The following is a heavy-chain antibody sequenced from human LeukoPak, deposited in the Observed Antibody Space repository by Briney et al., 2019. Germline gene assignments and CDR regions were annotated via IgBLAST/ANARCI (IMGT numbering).Heavy chain of an antibody. CDR1: GDSIISTNYY. J-gene: IGHJ5*02. CDR3: ARSVVPAAHNWFDP. D-gene: IGHD2-2*01. V-gene: IGHV4-39*07. Sequence: SETLSLTCAVSGDSIISTNYYWGWIRQPPGQGLEWIGTIYYSGNTYYNPSLKSRVTISVDTSKNQFSLKLSSVTAADTAVYYCARSVVPAAHNWFDPWGQGTLVTVSS. CDR2: IYYSGNT.